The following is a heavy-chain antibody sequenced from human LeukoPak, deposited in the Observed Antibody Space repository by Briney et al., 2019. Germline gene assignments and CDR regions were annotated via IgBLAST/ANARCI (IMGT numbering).Heavy chain of an antibody. Sequence: SETLSLTCTVSGYTISSGYYWGWIRQPPGKGLEWIGTIYHHGNTYFNPSLMSRVIISLDTSKNRFSLRLTSVTAADTAVYYCAREVESWFGDLLSYFDAWGQGIQVTVSS. CDR2: IYHHGNT. CDR1: GYTISSGYY. J-gene: IGHJ4*02. D-gene: IGHD3-10*01. CDR3: AREVESWFGDLLSYFDA. V-gene: IGHV4-38-2*02.